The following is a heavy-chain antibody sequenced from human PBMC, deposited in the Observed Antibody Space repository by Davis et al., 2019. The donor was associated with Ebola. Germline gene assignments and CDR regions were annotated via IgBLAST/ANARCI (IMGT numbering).Heavy chain of an antibody. CDR3: AGHLATSGSPAHFSY. D-gene: IGHD1-26*01. CDR1: PRSFTSDW. Sequence: PGGSLRLSCQGSPRSFTSDWIGWLRQTPGRGLEWMGIMFPRDPDIRYSPSFQGPVTMSADKSISTAFLQWASLKASDSAMYYCAGHLATSGSPAHFSYWGQGTPVTVSS. CDR2: MFPRDPDI. V-gene: IGHV5-51*01. J-gene: IGHJ4*02.